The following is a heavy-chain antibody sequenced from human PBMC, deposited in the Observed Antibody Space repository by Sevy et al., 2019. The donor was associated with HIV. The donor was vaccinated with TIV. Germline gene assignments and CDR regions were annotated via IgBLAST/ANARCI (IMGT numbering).Heavy chain of an antibody. CDR2: IYYSGST. CDR3: AGYSYYDFWGGYQGYYYYGMDV. CDR1: GGSISSGDYY. D-gene: IGHD3-3*01. J-gene: IGHJ6*02. V-gene: IGHV4-30-4*01. Sequence: SETLSLTCTVSGGSISSGDYYWSWIRQPPGKGLEGIGYIYYSGSTYDNPSLKSRVTISVDTSKNQFSLKLSSVTAADTAVEYCAGYSYYDFWGGYQGYYYYGMDVWGQGTTVTVSS.